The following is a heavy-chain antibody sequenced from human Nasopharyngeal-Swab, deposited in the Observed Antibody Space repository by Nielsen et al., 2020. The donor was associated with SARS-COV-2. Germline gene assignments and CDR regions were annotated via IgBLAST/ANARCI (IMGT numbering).Heavy chain of an antibody. J-gene: IGHJ4*02. Sequence: EGSLRLSCAASGFTFSSYSMNWVRQAPGKGLEWVSSISSSSSYIYYADSVKGRFTISRDNAKNSLYLQMNSLRAEYTAVYYCARADSSSWYFDYWGQGTLVTVSS. CDR1: GFTFSSYS. V-gene: IGHV3-21*01. CDR2: ISSSSSYI. D-gene: IGHD6-13*01. CDR3: ARADSSSWYFDY.